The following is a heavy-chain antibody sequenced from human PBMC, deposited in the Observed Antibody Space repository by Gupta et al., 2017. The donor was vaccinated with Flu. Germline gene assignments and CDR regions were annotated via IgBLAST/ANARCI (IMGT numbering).Heavy chain of an antibody. J-gene: IGHJ5*02. V-gene: IGHV1-3*01. CDR1: GYTFNHYS. Sequence: QVKLVQSGTEMKKPGASVRVSCQASGYTFNHYSMHWVRQAPGQGLEWMGWINPDDGMTQLSQKFQSRVTITRDTSATTVYMELRRLTSEDTAVYYCAKWSDVTGQTLGFDPWAQGTLVTVSS. CDR2: INPDDGMT. D-gene: IGHD2-21*02. CDR3: AKWSDVTGQTLGFDP.